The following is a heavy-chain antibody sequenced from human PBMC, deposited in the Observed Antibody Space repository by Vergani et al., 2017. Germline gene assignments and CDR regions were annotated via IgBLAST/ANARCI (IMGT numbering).Heavy chain of an antibody. V-gene: IGHV2-26*01. CDR1: GFSLSNARMG. D-gene: IGHD3-3*01. CDR3: ARNYYDFWSGYYKYYFDY. J-gene: IGHJ4*02. Sequence: QVTLKESGPVLVKPTETLTLTCTVSGFSLSNARMGVSWIRQPPGKALEWLAHIFSNDEKSYSTSLKSRLTISKDTSKSHVVLTMTNMDPVDTATFYCARNYYDFWSGYYKYYFDYWGQGTLVTVSS. CDR2: IFSNDEK.